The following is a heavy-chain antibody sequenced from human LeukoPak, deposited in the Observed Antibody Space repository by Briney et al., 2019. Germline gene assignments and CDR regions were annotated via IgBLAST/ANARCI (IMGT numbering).Heavy chain of an antibody. Sequence: GGSLRLSCAAYGFTFSDYHMSWIRQAPGKGLEWVSYITSSGSTIYYADSVKGRFTISRDNAKNSLYLQMNSLRAEDTAVYYCASRRRSSSWYENWFDPWGQGTLVTVSS. D-gene: IGHD6-13*01. J-gene: IGHJ5*02. CDR2: ITSSGSTI. CDR3: ASRRRSSSWYENWFDP. V-gene: IGHV3-11*01. CDR1: GFTFSDYH.